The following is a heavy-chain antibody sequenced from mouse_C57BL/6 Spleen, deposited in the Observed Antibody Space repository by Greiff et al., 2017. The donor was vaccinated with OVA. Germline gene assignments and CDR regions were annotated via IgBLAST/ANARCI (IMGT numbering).Heavy chain of an antibody. CDR2: IDPSDSYT. Sequence: QVQLQQPGAELVMPGASVKLSCKASGYTFTSYWMHWVKQRPGQGLEWIGEIDPSDSYTNYNQKFKGKSTLTVDKSSSTAYMQLSSLTSEDSALYYCAKSYGNSYDYAMDYWGQGTSVTVSS. D-gene: IGHD1-1*01. V-gene: IGHV1-69*01. J-gene: IGHJ4*01. CDR3: AKSYGNSYDYAMDY. CDR1: GYTFTSYW.